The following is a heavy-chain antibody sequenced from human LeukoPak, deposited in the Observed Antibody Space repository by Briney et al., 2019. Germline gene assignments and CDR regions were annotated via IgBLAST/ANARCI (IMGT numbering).Heavy chain of an antibody. J-gene: IGHJ4*02. CDR3: ARGVVTMVRGEYYFDY. Sequence: VASVKVSCKASGYTFTGYYMHWVRQAPGQGLEWMGWINPNSGGTNYAQKFQGRVTMTRDTSISTAYMELSRLRSDDTAVYYCARGVVTMVRGEYYFDYWGQGTLVTVSS. CDR1: GYTFTGYY. D-gene: IGHD3-10*01. CDR2: INPNSGGT. V-gene: IGHV1-2*02.